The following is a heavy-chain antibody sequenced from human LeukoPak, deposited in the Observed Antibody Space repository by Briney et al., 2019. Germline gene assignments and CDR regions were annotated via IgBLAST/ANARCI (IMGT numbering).Heavy chain of an antibody. Sequence: GGSLRLSCAASGFTFTTYWMHWVRQAPGKGLVWVSHINSDGSITSYADSVKGRFTISRDNAKNTLYLQMNSLRAEDTAVYYCAKWGPYDILTGRINWGQGTLVTVSS. CDR3: AKWGPYDILTGRIN. V-gene: IGHV3-74*01. CDR1: GFTFTTYW. CDR2: INSDGSIT. D-gene: IGHD3-9*01. J-gene: IGHJ4*02.